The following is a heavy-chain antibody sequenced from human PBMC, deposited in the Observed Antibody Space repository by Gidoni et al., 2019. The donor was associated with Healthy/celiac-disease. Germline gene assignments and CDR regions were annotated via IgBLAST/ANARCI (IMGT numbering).Heavy chain of an antibody. CDR1: GGSISSYY. CDR2: IYTSGST. J-gene: IGHJ5*02. D-gene: IGHD6-19*01. Sequence: QVQLQESGPGLVKPSETLSLTCTVSGGSISSYYWSWIRQPAWQGLEWIGRIYTSGSTNYNPSLKSRFTMSVDTSKNQFSLKLSSVTAADTAVYYCARAPYSSGWLSWFDPWGQGTLVTVSS. V-gene: IGHV4-4*07. CDR3: ARAPYSSGWLSWFDP.